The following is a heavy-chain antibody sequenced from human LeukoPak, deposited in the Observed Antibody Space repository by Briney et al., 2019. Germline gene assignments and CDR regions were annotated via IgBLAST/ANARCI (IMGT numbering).Heavy chain of an antibody. D-gene: IGHD5-18*01. V-gene: IGHV3-30*02. J-gene: IGHJ4*02. Sequence: PGGSLRLSCAASGFTFSSYGMHWVRQAPGKGLEWVAFIRYDGSNKYYADSVKGLFTISRDNSKNTLYLQMNSLRAEDTAVYYCAKDVWVYSYGRTADYWGQGTLVTVSS. CDR2: IRYDGSNK. CDR1: GFTFSSYG. CDR3: AKDVWVYSYGRTADY.